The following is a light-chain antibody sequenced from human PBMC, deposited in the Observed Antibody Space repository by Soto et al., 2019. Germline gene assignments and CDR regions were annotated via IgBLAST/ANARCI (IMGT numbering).Light chain of an antibody. CDR1: QGISSY. CDR2: AAS. Sequence: AIWMTQSPSSLSASTGERVTITCRASQGISSYLAWYQQKPGKAPKLLIFAASTLQSGVPSRFSGSGSGTDFTLTISSLQPEDFATYYCQQANSFPPEVTFGPGTKVDIK. V-gene: IGKV1-8*01. J-gene: IGKJ3*01. CDR3: QQANSFPPEVT.